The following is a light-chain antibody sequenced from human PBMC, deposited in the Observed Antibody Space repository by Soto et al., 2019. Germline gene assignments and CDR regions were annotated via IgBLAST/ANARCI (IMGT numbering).Light chain of an antibody. Sequence: EFVLTQSPGTLSLSPGERAALSCRASQSVSSSYFAWYQQRPGQAPRLLIYGASTRANGVSDRFSGSGSGTDFTLTISRLEPEDFVVYFCQHYGSSPGYTFGQGTKLEIK. J-gene: IGKJ2*01. CDR2: GAS. V-gene: IGKV3-20*01. CDR1: QSVSSSY. CDR3: QHYGSSPGYT.